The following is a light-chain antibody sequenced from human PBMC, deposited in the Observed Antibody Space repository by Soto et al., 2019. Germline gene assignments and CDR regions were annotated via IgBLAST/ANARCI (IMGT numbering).Light chain of an antibody. CDR3: QQYGSSPPT. V-gene: IGKV3-20*01. CDR1: QSVSSNF. J-gene: IGKJ1*01. CDR2: GAS. Sequence: EIVLTQSPGTLSLSPGERATLSCRASQSVSSNFLAWYQQKPGQAPRLLIYGASNRATGIPDRFSGSGSGTDFTLTISRLEPEDFALYYCQQYGSSPPTFGQGTKVDIK.